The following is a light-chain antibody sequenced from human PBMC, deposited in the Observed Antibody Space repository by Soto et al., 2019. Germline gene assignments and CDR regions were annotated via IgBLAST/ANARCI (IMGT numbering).Light chain of an antibody. J-gene: IGLJ3*02. Sequence: QSALTQPRSVSGSPRQSVTISCTGTSSDVGAYVYVSWYQQHPGKAPKLIIYDVSKRPSGVPDRFSGSKSGNTASLTISGLQAEDEADYYCCSYAGSQTWVFGGGTKLTVL. V-gene: IGLV2-11*01. CDR3: CSYAGSQTWV. CDR2: DVS. CDR1: SSDVGAYVY.